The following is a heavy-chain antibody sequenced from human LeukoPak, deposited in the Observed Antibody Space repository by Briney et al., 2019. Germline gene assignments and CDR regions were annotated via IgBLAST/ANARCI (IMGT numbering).Heavy chain of an antibody. V-gene: IGHV3-48*03. Sequence: GGSLRLSCAVSGVTFSNYEMNWVRQAPGKGLEWISYINGRGSTINYADSVKGRFTISRDNAKNSLYLQMYSLRVEDTAVYYCVGSANLADWGQGTLVTVSS. J-gene: IGHJ4*02. CDR2: INGRGSTI. CDR1: GVTFSNYE. D-gene: IGHD4/OR15-4a*01. CDR3: VGSANLAD.